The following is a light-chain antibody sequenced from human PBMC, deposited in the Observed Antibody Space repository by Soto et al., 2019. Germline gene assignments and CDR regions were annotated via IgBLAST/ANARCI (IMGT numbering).Light chain of an antibody. J-gene: IGLJ1*01. CDR3: AAWDDSLNGYV. Sequence: QSVLTQPPSASGTPGQRVTISCSGSGSSIGTNTVNWYQQLPGTAPKLLIYGNNQRPSGVPDRFSGSKSGTSASLAISGLQSEDEADYYCAAWDDSLNGYVSGTGTKVTVL. CDR1: GSSIGTNT. V-gene: IGLV1-44*01. CDR2: GNN.